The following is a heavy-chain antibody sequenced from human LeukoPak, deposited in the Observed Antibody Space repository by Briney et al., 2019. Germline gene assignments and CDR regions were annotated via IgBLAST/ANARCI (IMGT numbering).Heavy chain of an antibody. CDR3: ARAEDDYGGKVGTWYFDL. CDR1: GGTFSSYA. Sequence: SVKVSCKASGGTFSSYAISWVRQAPGQGLDWMGRIIPILGIANYAQKFQGRVTITADKSTSTAFMELSSLRSEDTAVYYCARAEDDYGGKVGTWYFDLWGRGTLVTVSS. D-gene: IGHD4-23*01. CDR2: IIPILGIA. J-gene: IGHJ2*01. V-gene: IGHV1-69*04.